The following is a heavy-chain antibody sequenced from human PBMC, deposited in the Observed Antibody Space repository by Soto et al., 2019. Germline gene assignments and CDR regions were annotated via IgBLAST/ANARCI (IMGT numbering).Heavy chain of an antibody. Sequence: QITLKESGPTLVKPTQTLTLTCTISGFSLITSGVGVGWIRQPPGKALEWLALIYWDGDRRYSPSLKSRLTITKDTPRNQVVLTMTNMDPVDTATYFRAHRQTTMVRGANAFDIWGQGTLVTVSS. D-gene: IGHD3-10*01. CDR1: GFSLITSGVG. V-gene: IGHV2-5*02. CDR2: IYWDGDR. CDR3: AHRQTTMVRGANAFDI. J-gene: IGHJ3*02.